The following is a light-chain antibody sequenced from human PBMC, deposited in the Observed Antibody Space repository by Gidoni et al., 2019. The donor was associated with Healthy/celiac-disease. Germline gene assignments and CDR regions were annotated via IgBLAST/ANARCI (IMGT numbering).Light chain of an antibody. CDR2: DAS. Sequence: VLTQSPATLSLSPATRATTSCRASQSVSSYLAWYHQKPGQSPRLLIYDASNRATGIPARFSGSGSGRDCTLTISSREPEDFSVYYCQQRSNWPPLTFGGGTKVEIK. CDR1: QSVSSY. CDR3: QQRSNWPPLT. J-gene: IGKJ4*01. V-gene: IGKV3-11*02.